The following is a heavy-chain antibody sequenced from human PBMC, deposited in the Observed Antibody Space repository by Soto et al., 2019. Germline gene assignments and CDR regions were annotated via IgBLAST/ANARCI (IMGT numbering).Heavy chain of an antibody. J-gene: IGHJ5*02. V-gene: IGHV3-21*01. CDR3: TRDASRDSSARGWFDP. CDR2: ISSNSAYI. CDR1: GFVVSNYA. D-gene: IGHD6-13*01. Sequence: GGSLRLSCAASGFVVSNYAMFWFRQARGRGLEWVSTISSNSAYIYYTDALRGRFTISRDNAKNSLHLQMNSLRAEDTAVYYCTRDASRDSSARGWFDPWGPGTLVTVSS.